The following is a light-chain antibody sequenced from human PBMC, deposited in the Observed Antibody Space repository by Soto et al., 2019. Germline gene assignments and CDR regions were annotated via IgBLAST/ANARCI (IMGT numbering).Light chain of an antibody. CDR1: QGISTF. J-gene: IGKJ1*01. CDR2: TAS. V-gene: IGKV1-27*01. Sequence: DIQMTQSPVSLSASVGDRVTITCRASQGISTFLAWYQQKPGKVPKLLIYTASTLQSGVPSRFSGSGSGTDFTLTISSLQPEDVETYYCQKYNSAPWTLGQGTKVDIK. CDR3: QKYNSAPWT.